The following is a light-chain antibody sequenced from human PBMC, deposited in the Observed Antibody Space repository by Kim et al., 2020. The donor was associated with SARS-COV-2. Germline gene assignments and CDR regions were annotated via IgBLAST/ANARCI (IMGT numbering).Light chain of an antibody. J-gene: IGKJ4*01. CDR3: QQYNNWPLT. CDR2: GAS. Sequence: GYPGERATLPCRASQSRRSNLAWYQQKPGQAPRLLIYGASTRATGIPARFSGSGSGTEFTLTISSLQSEDFAVYYCQQYNNWPLTFGGGTKVDIK. CDR1: QSRRSN. V-gene: IGKV3-15*01.